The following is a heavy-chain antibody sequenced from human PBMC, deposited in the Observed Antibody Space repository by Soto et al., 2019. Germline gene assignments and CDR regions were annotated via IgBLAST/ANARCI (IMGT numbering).Heavy chain of an antibody. V-gene: IGHV3-74*01. CDR2: INSDGSST. Sequence: EVQLVESGGGLVQPGGSLRLSCAASGFTFSSYWMHWVRQAPGKGLVWVSRINSDGSSTSYADSVKGRFTISRDNAKNTRYLQMNSLSAEDTAVYYCARDRGGITIFGVVSDNWFDPWGQGTLVTVSS. D-gene: IGHD3-3*01. CDR3: ARDRGGITIFGVVSDNWFDP. J-gene: IGHJ5*02. CDR1: GFTFSSYW.